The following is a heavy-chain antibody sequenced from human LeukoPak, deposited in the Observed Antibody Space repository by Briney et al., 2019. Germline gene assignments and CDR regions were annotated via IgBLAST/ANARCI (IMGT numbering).Heavy chain of an antibody. J-gene: IGHJ4*02. Sequence: GSLRLSCAASGFTSSSYAMSWVRQAPGKGLEWVSSISGSGGSTYYADSVKGRFTISRDNSKNTLYLQMNSLRGDDTAVYYCAKGTRHSSSWFLFDYWGQGTLVTVSS. CDR2: ISGSGGST. V-gene: IGHV3-23*01. CDR1: GFTSSSYA. D-gene: IGHD6-13*01. CDR3: AKGTRHSSSWFLFDY.